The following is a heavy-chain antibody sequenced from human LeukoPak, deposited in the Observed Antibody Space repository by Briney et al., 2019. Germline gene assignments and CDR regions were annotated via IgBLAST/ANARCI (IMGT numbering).Heavy chain of an antibody. CDR2: FDPEDGET. CDR3: ARDSVDFWSGYYYYYYYGMDA. V-gene: IGHV1-24*01. J-gene: IGHJ6*02. Sequence: GASVKVSCKVSGYTLTELSMHWVRQAPGKGLEWMGGFDPEDGETIYAQKFQGRVTMTTDTSTSTAYMELRSLRSDDTAVYYCARDSVDFWSGYYYYYYYGMDAWGQGTTVTVSS. CDR1: GYTLTELS. D-gene: IGHD3-3*01.